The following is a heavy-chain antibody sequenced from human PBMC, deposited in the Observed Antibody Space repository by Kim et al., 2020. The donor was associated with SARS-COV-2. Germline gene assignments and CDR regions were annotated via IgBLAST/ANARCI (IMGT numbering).Heavy chain of an antibody. D-gene: IGHD2-2*01. CDR2: IYYSGST. Sequence: SETLSLTCTVSGGSISSGGYYWSWIRQHPGKGLEWIGYIYYSGSTYYNPSLKGRVTISVDTSKNQFSLKLSSVTAADTAVYYCASNLGYCSSTSCYGGYYYYGMDVWGQGTTVTVSS. J-gene: IGHJ6*02. CDR1: GGSISSGGYY. V-gene: IGHV4-31*03. CDR3: ASNLGYCSSTSCYGGYYYYGMDV.